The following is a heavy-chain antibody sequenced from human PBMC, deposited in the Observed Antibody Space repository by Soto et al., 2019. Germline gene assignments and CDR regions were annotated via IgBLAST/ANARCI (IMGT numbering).Heavy chain of an antibody. CDR2: ISSSGSTI. CDR1: GFTFSDYY. Sequence: GGSLRLSCAASGFTFSDYYMSWIRQAPGKGLEWVSYISSSGSTIYYADSVKGRFTISRDNAKNSLYLQMNSLRAEDTAVYYCARGIHSGYDTWGAFDIWGQGTMVTVSS. V-gene: IGHV3-11*01. CDR3: ARGIHSGYDTWGAFDI. J-gene: IGHJ3*02. D-gene: IGHD5-12*01.